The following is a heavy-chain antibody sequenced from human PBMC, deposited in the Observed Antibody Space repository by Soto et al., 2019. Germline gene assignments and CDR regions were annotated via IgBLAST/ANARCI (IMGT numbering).Heavy chain of an antibody. V-gene: IGHV1-18*01. J-gene: IGHJ1*01. CDR3: ASGFSGFFYLVRLPQYSIGF. CDR2: ISAYNGNT. D-gene: IGHD6-25*01. CDR1: GYTFTSYG. Sequence: ASVKVSCKASGYTFTSYGISWVRQAPGQGLEWMGWISAYNGNTNYAQKLQGRVTMTTDTSTSTAYMELRSLRSDDTAVYYCASGFSGFFYLVRLPQYSIGFRGKATLVTVSS.